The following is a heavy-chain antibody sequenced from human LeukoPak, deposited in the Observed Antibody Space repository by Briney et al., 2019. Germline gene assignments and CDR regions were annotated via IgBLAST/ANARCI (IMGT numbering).Heavy chain of an antibody. J-gene: IGHJ5*02. CDR3: ARNTVTTRSVSWFDP. V-gene: IGHV4-30-4*01. D-gene: IGHD4-11*01. CDR2: IYYSGST. CDR1: GGSISSGDYY. Sequence: PSQTLSLTCTVSGGSISSGDYYWSWIRQPPGKGLEWIGYIYYSGSTYYNPSLKSRVTISVDTSKNQFSLKLSSVTAADTAVYYCARNTVTTRSVSWFDPWGQGTLVTVSS.